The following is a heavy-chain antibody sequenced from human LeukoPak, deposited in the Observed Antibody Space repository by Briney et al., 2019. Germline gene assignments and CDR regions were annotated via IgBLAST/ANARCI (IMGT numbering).Heavy chain of an antibody. CDR1: GFTLSSYW. D-gene: IGHD3-22*01. CDR3: AREGINYYDSSGYYYEDGY. J-gene: IGHJ4*02. Sequence: TGGSLRLSCAASGFTLSSYWMSWVRQAPGKGLEWVANIRQDGSEKYYVDSVKGRFTISRDNAKNSLYLQMNSLRAEDTAVYYCAREGINYYDSSGYYYEDGYWGQGTLVTVSS. V-gene: IGHV3-7*01. CDR2: IRQDGSEK.